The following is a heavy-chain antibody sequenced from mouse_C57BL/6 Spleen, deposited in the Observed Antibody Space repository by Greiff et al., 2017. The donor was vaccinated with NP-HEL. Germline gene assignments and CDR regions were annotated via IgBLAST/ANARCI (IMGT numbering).Heavy chain of an antibody. J-gene: IGHJ2*01. CDR3: ARDTTVVATDYYFDY. Sequence: QVQLQQSGAELVRPGTSVKVSCKASGYAFTNYLIEWVKQRPGQGLEWIGVINPGSGGTNYNEKFKGKATLTADKSSSTAYMQLSSLTSEDSAVYFCARDTTVVATDYYFDYWGQGTTLTVSS. CDR2: INPGSGGT. CDR1: GYAFTNYL. D-gene: IGHD1-1*01. V-gene: IGHV1-54*01.